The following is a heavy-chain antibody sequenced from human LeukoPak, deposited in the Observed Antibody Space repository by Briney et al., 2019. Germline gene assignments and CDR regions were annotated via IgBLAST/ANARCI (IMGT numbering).Heavy chain of an antibody. CDR2: ISSSSSYI. CDR1: GFTFSSYE. CDR3: ARVAVHDYDFWSGYSYYFDY. J-gene: IGHJ4*02. D-gene: IGHD3-3*01. V-gene: IGHV3-21*01. Sequence: GGSLRLSCAASGFTFSSYEMDWVRQAPGKGLEWVSSISSSSSYIYYADSVKGRFTISRDNAKNSLYLQMNSLRAEDTAVYYCARVAVHDYDFWSGYSYYFDYWGQGTLVTVSS.